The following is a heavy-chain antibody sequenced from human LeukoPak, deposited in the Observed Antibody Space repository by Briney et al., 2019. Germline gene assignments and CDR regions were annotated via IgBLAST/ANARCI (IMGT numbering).Heavy chain of an antibody. J-gene: IGHJ4*02. CDR2: IIPIFGTA. V-gene: IGHV1-69*05. CDR3: ARDLYYYDSSGYYAPREFDY. Sequence: GASVKVSCKASGATVSSYAISWVRQAPGQGLEWMGGIIPIFGTAKYAQKFQGRVTIITDESATPADMEMSSLRSEDTAVYYCARDLYYYDSSGYYAPREFDYWGQGTLVTVSS. D-gene: IGHD3-22*01. CDR1: GATVSSYA.